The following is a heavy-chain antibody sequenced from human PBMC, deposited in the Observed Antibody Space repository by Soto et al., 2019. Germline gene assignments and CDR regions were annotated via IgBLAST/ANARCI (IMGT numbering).Heavy chain of an antibody. V-gene: IGHV3-21*01. Sequence: GSLLLSCTASGFTFSSYSMNWVRQAAGKGLEWVSSISSSSSYIYYADSVKGRFTISRDNAKNSLYLQMNNLRAEDTAVYYCAREVRVYCSRASCYPGEGMDVWGQGTKVTVYS. J-gene: IGHJ6*02. CDR2: ISSSSSYI. CDR1: GFTFSSYS. CDR3: AREVRVYCSRASCYPGEGMDV. D-gene: IGHD2-2*01.